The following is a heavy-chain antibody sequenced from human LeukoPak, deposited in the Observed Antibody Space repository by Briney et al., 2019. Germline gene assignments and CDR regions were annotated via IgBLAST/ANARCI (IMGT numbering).Heavy chain of an antibody. CDR1: GASTSSRGYY. CDR2: IYHSGST. V-gene: IGHV4-30-2*01. Sequence: PSQTLSLTCTISGASTSSRGYYWTWVRQHSGKGLEWIGYIYHSGSTYYNPSLKSRVTISVDRSKNQFSLKLSSVTAADTAVYYCAREGDDAFDIWGQGTMVTVSS. CDR3: AREGDDAFDI. J-gene: IGHJ3*02.